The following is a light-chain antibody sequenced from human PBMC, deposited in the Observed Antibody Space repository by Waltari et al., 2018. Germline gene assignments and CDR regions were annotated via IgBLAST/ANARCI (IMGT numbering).Light chain of an antibody. CDR1: QSVTRT. Sequence: GERATLVCRASQSVTRTLAWYQQKPGQAPRLLIYDASSRATGIPDRFSGSGYGTDFSLTISRLEPEDFAVYYCQKYGTLPATFGQGTKVEIK. V-gene: IGKV3-20*01. J-gene: IGKJ1*01. CDR3: QKYGTLPAT. CDR2: DAS.